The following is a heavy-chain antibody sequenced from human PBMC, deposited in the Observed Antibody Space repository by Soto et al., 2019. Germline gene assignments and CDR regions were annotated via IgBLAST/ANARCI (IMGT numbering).Heavy chain of an antibody. J-gene: IGHJ6*02. V-gene: IGHV1-69*01. D-gene: IGHD2-2*01. CDR3: ARGGGDCSSTSCYAGIYYYYGMDG. Sequence: QVQLVQSGAEVKKPGSSVKVSCKASGGTFSSYAISWVRQAPGQGLEWMGGIIPIFGTANYAQKFQGRVTIAADESTSTAYMELSSLRSEDTAVYYCARGGGDCSSTSCYAGIYYYYGMDGWGQGTTVTVSS. CDR2: IIPIFGTA. CDR1: GGTFSSYA.